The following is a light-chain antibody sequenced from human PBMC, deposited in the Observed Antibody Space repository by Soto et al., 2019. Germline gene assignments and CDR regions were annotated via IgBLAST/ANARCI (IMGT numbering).Light chain of an antibody. V-gene: IGLV2-14*01. CDR2: DVS. Sequence: QSALTQPASVSGSPGQSITISCTGTSSDVGGYDYVSWYQHHPGKAPKLMIYDVSTRPSGVSNHFSGSKSGNTASLTISGRQAEDEADYYCSSYTSSTTLYVFGTGTKLTVL. CDR1: SSDVGGYDY. CDR3: SSYTSSTTLYV. J-gene: IGLJ1*01.